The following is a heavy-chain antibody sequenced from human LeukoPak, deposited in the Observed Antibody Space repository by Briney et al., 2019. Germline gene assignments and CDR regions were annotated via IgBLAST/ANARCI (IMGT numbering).Heavy chain of an antibody. Sequence: AASVKVSCKASGYSFTGYYIHWMRQAPGQGLEWMGWMNPNRGDTSYAQKFQGRVTMTRDTPINTTYMELSGLTSDDTAVYYCGRRRIDCSDTGCYVDYWGQGTLVTVSS. CDR3: GRRRIDCSDTGCYVDY. J-gene: IGHJ4*02. CDR1: GYSFTGYY. V-gene: IGHV1-2*02. D-gene: IGHD2-15*01. CDR2: MNPNRGDT.